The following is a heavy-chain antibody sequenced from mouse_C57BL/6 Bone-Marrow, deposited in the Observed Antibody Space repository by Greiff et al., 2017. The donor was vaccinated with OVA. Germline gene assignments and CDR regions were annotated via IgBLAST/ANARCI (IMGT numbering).Heavy chain of an antibody. V-gene: IGHV5-12*01. D-gene: IGHD2-4*01. J-gene: IGHJ3*01. CDR3: ARHETYYDYDGFAY. Sequence: EVHLVESGGGLVQPGGSLKLSCAASGFTFSDYYMYWVRQTPEKRLEWVAYISNGGGSTYYPDTVKGRFTISRDNAKNTLYLQMSRLKAEDTAMYYCARHETYYDYDGFAYWGQGTLVTGSA. CDR2: ISNGGGST. CDR1: GFTFSDYY.